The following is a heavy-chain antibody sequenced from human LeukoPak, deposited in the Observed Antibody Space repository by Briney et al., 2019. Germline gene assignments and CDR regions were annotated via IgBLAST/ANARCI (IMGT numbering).Heavy chain of an antibody. CDR1: GFTFDDYG. CDR3: AKDTDPSYYYYMDV. CDR2: INWNGGST. J-gene: IGHJ6*03. V-gene: IGHV3-20*04. D-gene: IGHD2-8*02. Sequence: PGGSLRLSCAASGFTFDDYGMSWVRHAPGKWLEWVSGINWNGGSTGYADSVKGRFTISRDNSKNSLYLQMDSLRAEDTALYYCAKDTDPSYYYYMDVWGRGTTVTVSS.